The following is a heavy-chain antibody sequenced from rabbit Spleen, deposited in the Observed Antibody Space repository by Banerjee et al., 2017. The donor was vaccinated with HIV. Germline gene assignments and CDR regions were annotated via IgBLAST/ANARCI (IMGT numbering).Heavy chain of an antibody. CDR2: IDPVFGNT. CDR1: GFDFSSYY. Sequence: QVKESGGGLVQPGGSLKLSCKVSGFDFSSYYMTWVRQAPGKGLEWTGYIDPVFGNTYYANWVNGRFTISSDNAQNTVDLQMNSLTAADTATYFCARYAGYAGYGYSTLDLWGQGTLVTVS. D-gene: IGHD8-1*01. CDR3: ARYAGYAGYGYSTLDL. J-gene: IGHJ4*01. V-gene: IGHV1S7*01.